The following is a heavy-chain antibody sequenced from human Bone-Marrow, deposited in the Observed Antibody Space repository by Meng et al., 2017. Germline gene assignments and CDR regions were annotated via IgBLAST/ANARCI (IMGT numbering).Heavy chain of an antibody. D-gene: IGHD3-10*01. CDR3: ARMYYYDSGEDDY. Sequence: GESLKISCAASGFTFDDYGMSWVRQAPGKGLEWVSGINWNGGSTGYADSVKGRFTISRDNAKNSLYLQMNSLRAEDTALYYCARMYYYDSGEDDYWGQGTLVTVSS. V-gene: IGHV3-20*04. J-gene: IGHJ4*02. CDR2: INWNGGST. CDR1: GFTFDDYG.